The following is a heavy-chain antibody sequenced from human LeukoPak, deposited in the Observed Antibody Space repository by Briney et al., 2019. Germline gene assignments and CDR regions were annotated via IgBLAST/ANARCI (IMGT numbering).Heavy chain of an antibody. D-gene: IGHD6-6*01. CDR2: IYYSGST. CDR1: GGSISRYY. V-gene: IGHV4-59*07. CDR3: ASDQLGGAFDI. Sequence: SDTLSLTCTVSGGSISRYYRRWLRQPPAKGLEWIGYIYYSGSTNYIPSLESRVTISVDTSKSQFSLELSSVTAADTAVYYCASDQLGGAFDIWGQGTMVTVSS. J-gene: IGHJ3*02.